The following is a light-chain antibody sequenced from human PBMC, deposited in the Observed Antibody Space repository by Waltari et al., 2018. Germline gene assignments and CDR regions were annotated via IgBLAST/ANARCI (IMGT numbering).Light chain of an antibody. CDR2: DNG. CDR3: GAWDSRLTSVF. CDR1: RSNVGRNY. Sequence: QSVLTQPPSVSAAPGQTVSISCSGSRSNVGRNYVSWYQQLPGKVPKLLIYDNGLRPSGIHDRFSGSKSGTSATLGSTGLQTGDEGEYYCGAWDSRLTSVFFGGGNTLPV. J-gene: IGLJ2*01. V-gene: IGLV1-51*01.